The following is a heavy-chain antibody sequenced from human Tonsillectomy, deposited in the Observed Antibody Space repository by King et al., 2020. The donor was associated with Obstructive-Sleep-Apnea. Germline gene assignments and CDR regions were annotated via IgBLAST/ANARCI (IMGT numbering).Heavy chain of an antibody. D-gene: IGHD4-17*01. J-gene: IGHJ2*01. CDR1: GFTFSTHS. V-gene: IGHV3-48*02. CDR2: ITSDGSTR. Sequence: QLVQSGGGLVQPGGSLRLSCVASGFTFSTHSINWVRQAPGKGLEWVAHITSDGSTRFYADSLKGRFTISSDNVKNSLYLQMNSLRDEDTAVYYCARLVDDYGDYVNWFFDLWGRGTLVTVSS. CDR3: ARLVDDYGDYVNWFFDL.